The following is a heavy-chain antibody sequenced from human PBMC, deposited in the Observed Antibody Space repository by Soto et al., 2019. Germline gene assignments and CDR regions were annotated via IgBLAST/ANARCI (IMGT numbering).Heavy chain of an antibody. D-gene: IGHD6-6*01. CDR2: TYYRSKWYN. J-gene: IGHJ6*03. Sequence: SQTLSVTCAISGDSVSSNSAAWNWIRQSPSRGLEWLGRTYYRSKWYNDYAVSVKSRITINPDTSKNQFSLQLNSVTPEDTAVYYCAIGIAARRGYCYSYMDVWGKGTTVTVSS. CDR1: GDSVSSNSAA. V-gene: IGHV6-1*01. CDR3: AIGIAARRGYCYSYMDV.